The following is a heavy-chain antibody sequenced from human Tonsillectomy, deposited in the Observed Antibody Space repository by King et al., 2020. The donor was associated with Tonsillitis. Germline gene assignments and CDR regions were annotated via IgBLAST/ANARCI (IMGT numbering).Heavy chain of an antibody. J-gene: IGHJ6*02. CDR1: GFNVSTNY. CDR2: IYSGGST. Sequence: VQLVESGGGLVQPGGSLRLSCAASGFNVSTNYMSWVRQAPGKGLEWASVIYSGGSTYYADSVKGRFTISRHNSKNTLHLQMNSLRAEDTAVYYCASVAVGAKYYYGMDVWGQGTTVTVSS. D-gene: IGHD1-26*01. V-gene: IGHV3-53*04. CDR3: ASVAVGAKYYYGMDV.